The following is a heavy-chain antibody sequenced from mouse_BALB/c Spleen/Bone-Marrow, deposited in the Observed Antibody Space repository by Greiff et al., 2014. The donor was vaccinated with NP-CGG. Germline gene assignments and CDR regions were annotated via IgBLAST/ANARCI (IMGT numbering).Heavy chain of an antibody. CDR2: IDPANGNT. V-gene: IGHV14-3*02. CDR1: GFNIKDTY. CDR3: ARWEYYAMDY. Sequence: VQLQQPGAELVKPGASVKLSCTASGFNIKDTYMHWVKQRPEQGLEWIGRIDPANGNTKYDPKFQGKATITVDTSSNTAYLQLSSLTSEDTAVYYCARWEYYAMDYWGQGTSATVSS. D-gene: IGHD4-1*01. J-gene: IGHJ4*01.